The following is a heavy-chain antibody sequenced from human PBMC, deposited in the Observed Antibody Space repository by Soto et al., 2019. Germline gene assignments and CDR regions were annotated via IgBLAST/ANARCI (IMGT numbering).Heavy chain of an antibody. CDR1: GGTFSSYT. D-gene: IGHD3-22*01. CDR2: IIPILGIA. CDR3: ARDVRLPYDSSGYSLDY. Sequence: QVQLVQSGAEVKKPGSSVKVSCKASGGTFSSYTISWVRQAPGQGLEWMGRIIPILGIANYAQKFQGRVTITADKSTSTAYMQLRSLRSEDTAVYYCARDVRLPYDSSGYSLDYWGQGTLVTVSS. J-gene: IGHJ4*02. V-gene: IGHV1-69*08.